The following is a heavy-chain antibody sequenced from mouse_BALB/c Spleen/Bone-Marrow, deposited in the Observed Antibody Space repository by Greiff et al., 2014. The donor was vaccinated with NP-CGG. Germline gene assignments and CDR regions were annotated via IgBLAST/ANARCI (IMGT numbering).Heavy chain of an antibody. J-gene: IGHJ2*01. Sequence: EVQLQQSGTELLTPGASVKLSCTASGFNIKDTYMHWVKQRPEQGLEWIGRIDPANGNTKYDPKFQGKATITADTSSNTAYLQLSSLTSEDTAVYYCARYYYGSSYFDYGGQGTTLTVSS. CDR1: GFNIKDTY. V-gene: IGHV14-3*02. CDR2: IDPANGNT. D-gene: IGHD1-1*01. CDR3: ARYYYGSSYFDY.